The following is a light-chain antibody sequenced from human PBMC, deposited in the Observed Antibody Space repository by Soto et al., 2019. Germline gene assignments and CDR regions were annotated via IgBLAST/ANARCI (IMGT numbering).Light chain of an antibody. CDR2: AAS. Sequence: DIQMTQSPYSLSAAVGDRVTIACRASQNINTYLNWYQQIPGKVPRLLIYAASTLQSGVPSRFSGSGSGTDFTLTISSLQPEDVATYYCQKYNSARWTFGLGTKVDIK. J-gene: IGKJ1*01. CDR3: QKYNSARWT. V-gene: IGKV1-27*01. CDR1: QNINTY.